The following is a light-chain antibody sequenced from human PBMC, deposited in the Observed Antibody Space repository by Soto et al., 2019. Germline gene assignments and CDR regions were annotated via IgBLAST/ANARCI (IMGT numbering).Light chain of an antibody. CDR2: GAS. Sequence: SVLTQSPCTLSLSPGQRPTLSCMASRIVSSSYLGWYQQKPGQAPRLLIYGASNRATGIPARLSGSGSGKEFTLNIRSLQSEDFAVYYCQHYTNWPQRITVGQGTRLEIK. V-gene: IGKV3-15*01. CDR1: RIVSSSY. J-gene: IGKJ5*01. CDR3: QHYTNWPQRIT.